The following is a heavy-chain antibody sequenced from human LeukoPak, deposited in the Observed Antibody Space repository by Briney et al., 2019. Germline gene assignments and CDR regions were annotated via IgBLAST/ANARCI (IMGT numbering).Heavy chain of an antibody. V-gene: IGHV1-2*02. D-gene: IGHD3-22*01. J-gene: IGHJ4*02. Sequence: GASVKVCCKASGYTFTGYYMHWVRQAPGQGLEWMGWINPNSGGTNYAQKFQGRVTITRDTSISTAYMELSRLRSDDTAVYYCATLYDSSGYYWDDYFDYWGQGTLVTVSS. CDR3: ATLYDSSGYYWDDYFDY. CDR2: INPNSGGT. CDR1: GYTFTGYY.